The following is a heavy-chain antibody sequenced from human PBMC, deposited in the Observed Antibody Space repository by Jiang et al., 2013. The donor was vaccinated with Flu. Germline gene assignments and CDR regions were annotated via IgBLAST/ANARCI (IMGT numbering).Heavy chain of an antibody. Sequence: GAEVKKPGSSVKVSCKASGGPFSASAINWVRQAPGQGLEWMGSIIPIFGTVNYAQNFQDRVTITADESTNTAYMELSSLTSEDTAVYSCGRGERMRGIDSWGQGTLVTVSS. CDR2: IIPIFGTV. V-gene: IGHV1-69*15. J-gene: IGHJ4*02. CDR3: GRGERMRGIDS. CDR1: GGPFSASA. D-gene: IGHD1-1*01.